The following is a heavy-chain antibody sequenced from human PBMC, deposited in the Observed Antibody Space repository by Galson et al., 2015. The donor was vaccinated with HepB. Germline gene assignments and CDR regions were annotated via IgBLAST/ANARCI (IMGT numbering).Heavy chain of an antibody. CDR1: GWSFSGSY. D-gene: IGHD4-11*01. CDR2: INHSGIT. Sequence: SETLSLTCAVYGWSFSGSYWSWIRQPPGKGLEWIGEINHSGITKYNPSLKSRVTISVDTSKKQFSLKLTSVTAADSAVYYCARKGLTTVTGEYYYYYYMDVWGKGTTVTVSS. J-gene: IGHJ6*03. CDR3: ARKGLTTVTGEYYYYYYMDV. V-gene: IGHV4-34*01.